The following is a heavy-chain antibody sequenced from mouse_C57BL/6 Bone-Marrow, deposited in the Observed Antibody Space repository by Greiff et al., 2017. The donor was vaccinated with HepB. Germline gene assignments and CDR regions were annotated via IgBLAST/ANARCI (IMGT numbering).Heavy chain of an antibody. CDR2: ISYDGSN. CDR3: ARDYYGISYQFAY. CDR1: GYSITSGYY. V-gene: IGHV3-6*01. J-gene: IGHJ3*01. D-gene: IGHD1-1*01. Sequence: EVQLQESGPGLVKPSQSLSLTCSVTGYSITSGYYWNWIRQFPGNKLEWMGYISYDGSNNYNPSLKNRISITRDTSKNQFFLKLNSVTTEDTATYSCARDYYGISYQFAYWGQGTLVTVSA.